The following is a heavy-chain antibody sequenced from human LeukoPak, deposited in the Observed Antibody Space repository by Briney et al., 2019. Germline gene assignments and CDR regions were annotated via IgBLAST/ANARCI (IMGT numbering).Heavy chain of an antibody. V-gene: IGHV4-59*08. J-gene: IGHJ4*02. CDR3: ARQTVTARSMYFDY. CDR1: GGSISSHY. CDR2: IYYSGST. D-gene: IGHD2-21*02. Sequence: SETLSLTCTVSGGSISSHYWSWIRQPPGKGLEWIGYIYYSGSTNYNPSLKSRVTISVDTSKNQFSLKLSSVTAADTAVYYCARQTVTARSMYFDYWGQGTLVTVSS.